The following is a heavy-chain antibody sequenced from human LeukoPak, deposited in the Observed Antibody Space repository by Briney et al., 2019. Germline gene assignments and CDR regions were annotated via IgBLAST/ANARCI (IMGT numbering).Heavy chain of an antibody. V-gene: IGHV3-74*01. CDR2: IDSDGSTT. Sequence: PGGSLRLSCAASGFTFSSNWMHWVRQAPGNGLVWISRIDSDGSTTNFADSVKGRFTISRDNSKNTLYLQMTSLRAEDTGVYHCVAIVAARPRWGQGTLVTVSS. CDR3: VAIVAARPR. D-gene: IGHD6-6*01. CDR1: GFTFSSNW. J-gene: IGHJ4*02.